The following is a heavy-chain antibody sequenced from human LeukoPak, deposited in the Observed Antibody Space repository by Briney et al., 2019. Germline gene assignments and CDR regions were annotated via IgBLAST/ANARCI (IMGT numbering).Heavy chain of an antibody. V-gene: IGHV3-48*04. D-gene: IGHD2-15*01. Sequence: PGGSLRLSCAASGLTFSSYSMNWVRQAPGKGLEWVSYISSGSGTINYADSVKGRFTISRDNTKNSLFLQMNSLRAEDTAVYYCAKPYCSGGSCYWFSAFDYWGQGTLVTVSS. CDR3: AKPYCSGGSCYWFSAFDY. CDR1: GLTFSSYS. J-gene: IGHJ4*02. CDR2: ISSGSGTI.